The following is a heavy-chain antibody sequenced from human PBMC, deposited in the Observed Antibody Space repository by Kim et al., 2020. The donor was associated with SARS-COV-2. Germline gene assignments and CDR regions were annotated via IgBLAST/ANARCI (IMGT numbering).Heavy chain of an antibody. Sequence: ASVKVSCKASGYTFTSYAMHWVRQAPGQRLEWMGWINAGNGNTKYSQKFQGRVTITRDTSASTAYMELSSLRSEDTAVYYCARVLYSYGYHSGAFDIWGQGTMVTVSS. V-gene: IGHV1-3*01. J-gene: IGHJ3*02. CDR3: ARVLYSYGYHSGAFDI. D-gene: IGHD5-18*01. CDR2: INAGNGNT. CDR1: GYTFTSYA.